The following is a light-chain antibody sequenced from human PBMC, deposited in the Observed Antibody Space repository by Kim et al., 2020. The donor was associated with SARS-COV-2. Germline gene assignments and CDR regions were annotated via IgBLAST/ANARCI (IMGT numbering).Light chain of an antibody. J-gene: IGLJ3*02. CDR1: RSNLGTGYS. V-gene: IGLV1-40*01. CDR2: RNT. Sequence: VTISCTGGRSNLGTGYSVHWYQQRPGGAPKVLIYRNTNRASGVPDRFSGSKSGTSAYLVISGLQVEDEADYYCQSYDTSLNGWVFGGGTQLTVL. CDR3: QSYDTSLNGWV.